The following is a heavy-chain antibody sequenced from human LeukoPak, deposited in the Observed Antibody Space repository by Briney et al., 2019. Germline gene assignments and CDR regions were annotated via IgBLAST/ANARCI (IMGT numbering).Heavy chain of an antibody. Sequence: GGSLRLSCAASGFTSFGMSWVRQAPGKGLEWVSTISGSGGSTYYADSVKGRFTISRDNSKNTLYLQMNSLRAEDTAVYYCAKAGYCSTTSCSNWFDCWGQGTLVTVSS. CDR2: ISGSGGST. CDR3: AKAGYCSTTSCSNWFDC. CDR1: GFTSFG. J-gene: IGHJ5*01. D-gene: IGHD2-2*01. V-gene: IGHV3-23*01.